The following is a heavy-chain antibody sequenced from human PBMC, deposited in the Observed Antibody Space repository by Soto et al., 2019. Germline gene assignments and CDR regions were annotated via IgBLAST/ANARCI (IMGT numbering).Heavy chain of an antibody. D-gene: IGHD6-6*01. V-gene: IGHV4-31*03. Sequence: PSETLSLTCTVSGGSISSGGYYWSWIRQHPGKGLEWIGYIYYSGSTYYNPSLKSRVTISVDTSKNQFSLKLSSVTAADTAVYYCAGGSSSNWSDHWGQGTLVTVSS. CDR3: AGGSSSNWSDH. J-gene: IGHJ5*02. CDR2: IYYSGST. CDR1: GGSISSGGYY.